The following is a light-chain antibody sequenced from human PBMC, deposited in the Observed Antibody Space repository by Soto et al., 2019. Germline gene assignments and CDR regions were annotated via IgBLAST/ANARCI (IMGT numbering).Light chain of an antibody. V-gene: IGKV1-5*03. CDR2: KAS. CDR1: QSISSW. J-gene: IGKJ4*01. CDR3: QQYNSYPLT. Sequence: IHIAPAPSTPSASGGGIVPITWRASQSISSWLAWYQQKPGKAPKLMIYKASSLESGVPSRFSGSGSGTECTLTISSLQPDDFATYYCQQYNSYPLTLGGGTKVDIK.